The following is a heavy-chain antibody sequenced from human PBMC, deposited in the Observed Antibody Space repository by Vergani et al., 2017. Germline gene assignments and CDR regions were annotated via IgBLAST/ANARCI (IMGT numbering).Heavy chain of an antibody. Sequence: VESGGSLRLSCAASGFTFSSYGMHWVRQAPGKGLEWVAFIRYDGSNKYYADSVKGRFTISRDNSKNTLYLQMNSLRAEDTAVYYCAKDRIYYGSRSQVPDYWGQGTLVTVSS. CDR2: IRYDGSNK. D-gene: IGHD3-10*01. V-gene: IGHV3-30*02. CDR1: GFTFSSYG. CDR3: AKDRIYYGSRSQVPDY. J-gene: IGHJ4*02.